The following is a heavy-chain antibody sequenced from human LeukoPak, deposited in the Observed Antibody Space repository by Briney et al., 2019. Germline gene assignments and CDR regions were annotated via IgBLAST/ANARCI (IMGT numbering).Heavy chain of an antibody. CDR1: GGSISSYY. J-gene: IGHJ4*02. CDR2: FYTSGST. CDR3: ARDRWELSLIDY. D-gene: IGHD3-16*02. V-gene: IGHV4-4*07. Sequence: SETLSLTCTVSGGSISSYYWSWIRQPTGKGLEWIGRFYTSGSTNYNPSLKSRVTMSVDTSKNQFSLKLSSVTAADTAVYYCARDRWELSLIDYWGQGTLVTVSS.